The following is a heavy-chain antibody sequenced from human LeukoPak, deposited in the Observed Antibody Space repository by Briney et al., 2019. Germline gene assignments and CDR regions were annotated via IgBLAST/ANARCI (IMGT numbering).Heavy chain of an antibody. CDR2: ISGSGLNT. CDR1: GFTFSSYG. J-gene: IGHJ5*02. V-gene: IGHV3-23*01. Sequence: GGSLRLSCAASGFTFSSYGMNWVRQAPGKGLEWVSSISGSGLNTYYADSVKGRFTISRGKSKNTLYLQMNSLRAEDTAVYYCVRLGVAAIFDPWGQGTLVTVSS. CDR3: VRLGVAAIFDP. D-gene: IGHD6-19*01.